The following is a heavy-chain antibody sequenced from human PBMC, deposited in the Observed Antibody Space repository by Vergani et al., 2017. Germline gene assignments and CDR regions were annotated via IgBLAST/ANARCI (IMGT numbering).Heavy chain of an antibody. Sequence: QLQLQESGPGLVKPSETLSLTCTVSGGSISSSSYYWGWIRQPPGKGLEWIGSIYYSGSTYYNPSLKSRVTISVDTSKNQFSLKLSSVTAADTAVYYCARHTSPRSWVVVADYYYYYGMDVWGQGTTVTVSS. CDR3: ARHTSPRSWVVVADYYYYYGMDV. J-gene: IGHJ6*02. D-gene: IGHD2-15*01. V-gene: IGHV4-39*01. CDR2: IYYSGST. CDR1: GGSISSSSYY.